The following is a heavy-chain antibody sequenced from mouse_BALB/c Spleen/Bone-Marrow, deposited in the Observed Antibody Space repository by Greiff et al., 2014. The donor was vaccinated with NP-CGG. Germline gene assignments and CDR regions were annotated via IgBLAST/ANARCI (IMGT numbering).Heavy chain of an antibody. J-gene: IGHJ4*01. CDR3: ASSGNYEGGAMDY. Sequence: VKLVESGAELVKPGASVELSCTASGFNIKDTFMHWMKQRPEQGLEWNGRIDPANGITKCDPKFQGKATITTDTSSNTAYLQLSSLTSEDTAVYYCASSGNYEGGAMDYWGQGTSVTVSS. D-gene: IGHD2-1*01. V-gene: IGHV14-3*02. CDR2: IDPANGIT. CDR1: GFNIKDTF.